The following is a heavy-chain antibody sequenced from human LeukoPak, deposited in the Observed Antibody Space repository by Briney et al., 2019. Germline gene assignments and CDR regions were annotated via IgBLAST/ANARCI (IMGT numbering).Heavy chain of an antibody. CDR2: INSNGGTT. CDR3: ARSQWLAQEGFDY. J-gene: IGHJ4*02. D-gene: IGHD6-19*01. V-gene: IGHV3-64*01. Sequence: AGSLRLSCATSGFTVNRHALHRFRQAPGKRLEYVSSINSNGGTTYNATAVKGRFTISRDNSKNTLYLQMGSRRADDMGVYYCARSQWLAQEGFDYGGQGTLVTVSS. CDR1: GFTVNRHA.